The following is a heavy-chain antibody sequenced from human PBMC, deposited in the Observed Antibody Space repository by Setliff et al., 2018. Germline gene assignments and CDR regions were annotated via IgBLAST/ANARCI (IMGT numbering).Heavy chain of an antibody. V-gene: IGHV4-59*12. J-gene: IGHJ4*02. CDR3: ARDRSFCRGASCYTLAY. CDR1: GGSISSYY. Sequence: LSLTCTVSGGSISSYYWTWIRQSPGKGLEWIGNIYDSGSINYNPSLKSRVTTSVDTSKNQFSLKLSSVTAADTAVYYCARDRSFCRGASCYTLAYWGQGSLVTVSS. CDR2: IYDSGSI. D-gene: IGHD2-15*01.